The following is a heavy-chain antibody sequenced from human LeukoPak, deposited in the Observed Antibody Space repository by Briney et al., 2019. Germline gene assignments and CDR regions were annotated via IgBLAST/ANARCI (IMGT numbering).Heavy chain of an antibody. V-gene: IGHV4-39*01. J-gene: IGHJ4*02. CDR3: ARRFES. CDR2: IYYSGST. CDR1: GGSISSSNDY. Sequence: SETLSLTCTVSGGSISSSNDYWGWIRQPPGKGLQWVGSIYYSGSTYYNPSLRSRVSISVAPSKNQFSLKLNSVTAADTAVYYCARRFESWGQGTLATVTS.